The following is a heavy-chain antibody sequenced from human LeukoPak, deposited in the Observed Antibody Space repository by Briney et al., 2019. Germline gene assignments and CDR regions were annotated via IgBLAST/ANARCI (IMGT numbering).Heavy chain of an antibody. Sequence: SETLSLTCTVSGGSISSGGYSWSWIRQHPGKGLEWIGYIYYSGSTYYNPSLKSRVTISVDTSKNQFSLKLSSVTAADTAVYYCARGSYSGSYYWFDPWGQGTLVTVSS. CDR2: IYYSGST. D-gene: IGHD1-26*01. CDR1: GGSISSGGYS. J-gene: IGHJ5*02. CDR3: ARGSYSGSYYWFDP. V-gene: IGHV4-31*03.